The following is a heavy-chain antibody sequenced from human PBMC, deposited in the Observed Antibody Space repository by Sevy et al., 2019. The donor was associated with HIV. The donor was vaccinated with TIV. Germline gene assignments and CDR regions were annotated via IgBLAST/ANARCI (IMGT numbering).Heavy chain of an antibody. CDR2: IKQDGSEK. CDR1: GFIFSRYW. J-gene: IGHJ6*02. V-gene: IGHV3-7*03. CDR3: ARDMGYCSGGSCYTWDYYGMDV. Sequence: GGSLRLSCAASGFIFSRYWVTWVRQAPGKGLEWVANIKQDGSEKYYVDSVKGRFTISRDNAKNSLYLQMNSLRAEDTAVYYCARDMGYCSGGSCYTWDYYGMDVWGQGTTVTVSS. D-gene: IGHD2-15*01.